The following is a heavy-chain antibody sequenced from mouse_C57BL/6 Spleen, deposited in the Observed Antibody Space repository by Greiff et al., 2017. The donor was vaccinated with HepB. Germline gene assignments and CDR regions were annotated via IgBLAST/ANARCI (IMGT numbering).Heavy chain of an antibody. V-gene: IGHV1-82*01. J-gene: IGHJ4*01. Sequence: VQLQQPGPELVKPGASVKISCKTSGYAFSSSWMNWVKQRPGKGLEWIGRIYPGDGDTNYNGKFKGKATLTADKSSSTAYMQLSSLTSDDSAVYFCARGIYYGSSPYAMDYWGQGTSVTVSS. CDR2: IYPGDGDT. D-gene: IGHD1-1*01. CDR1: GYAFSSSW. CDR3: ARGIYYGSSPYAMDY.